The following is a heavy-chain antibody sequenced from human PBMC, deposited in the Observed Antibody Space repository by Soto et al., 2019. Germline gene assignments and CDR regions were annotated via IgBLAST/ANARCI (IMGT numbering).Heavy chain of an antibody. CDR3: ARDRTDSGYYTNWLDP. Sequence: SVKVSCKASGGTFGSDAITWERQAPGQGLEWVGRIIPIFGTTNYAQNLQGRVTISADKSTLTSYMELHSLTSDDTALYYCARDRTDSGYYTNWLDPWGQGTQVTVSS. V-gene: IGHV1-69*06. J-gene: IGHJ5*02. CDR1: GGTFGSDA. CDR2: IIPIFGTT. D-gene: IGHD3-22*01.